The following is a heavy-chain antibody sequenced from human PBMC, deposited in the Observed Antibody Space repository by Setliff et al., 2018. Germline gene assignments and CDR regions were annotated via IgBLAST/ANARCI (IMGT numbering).Heavy chain of an antibody. Sequence: PSETLSLTCAVSGGSISSSNWWNWVRQPPGKGLEWIGEINHSGSTNYNPSLKSRVTISVDTSKNQFSLKLSSVTAADTAVYYCARGGDSGSYFLANHDAFDIWGQGTMVTVS. D-gene: IGHD1-26*01. CDR2: INHSGST. CDR1: GGSISSSNW. V-gene: IGHV4-4*02. CDR3: ARGGDSGSYFLANHDAFDI. J-gene: IGHJ3*02.